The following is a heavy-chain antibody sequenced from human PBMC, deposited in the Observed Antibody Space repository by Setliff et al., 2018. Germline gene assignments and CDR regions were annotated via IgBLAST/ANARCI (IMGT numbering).Heavy chain of an antibody. CDR1: GFTFSSYG. V-gene: IGHV3-30*02. D-gene: IGHD3-22*01. Sequence: GGSLRLSCAASGFTFSSYGMHWVRQAPGKGLEWVAFIRYDGSNKYYADSVKGRFTISRDNSKNTLYLQMNSLRAEDTAVYYCARDRMIVVVQGRDVWGQGTTVTVSS. J-gene: IGHJ6*02. CDR3: ARDRMIVVVQGRDV. CDR2: IRYDGSNK.